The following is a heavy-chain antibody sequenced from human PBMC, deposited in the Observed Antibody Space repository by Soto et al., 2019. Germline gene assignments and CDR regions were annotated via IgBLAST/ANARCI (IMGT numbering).Heavy chain of an antibody. V-gene: IGHV1-2*04. CDR2: INPNSGGT. D-gene: IGHD3-10*01. J-gene: IGHJ6*02. CDR3: ARENVYYYGSGRVMDV. CDR1: GYTFTGYY. Sequence: ASVKVSCKASGYTFTGYYMHWVRQAPGQGLEWMGWINPNSGGTNYAQKFQGWVTMTRDTSISTAYMELSRLRSDDTAVYYCARENVYYYGSGRVMDVWGQGTTVTVSS.